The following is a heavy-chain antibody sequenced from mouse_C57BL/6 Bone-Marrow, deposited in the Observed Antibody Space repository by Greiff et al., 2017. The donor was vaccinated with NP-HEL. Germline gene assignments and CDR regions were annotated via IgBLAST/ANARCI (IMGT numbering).Heavy chain of an antibody. D-gene: IGHD1-1*01. V-gene: IGHV5-9-1*02. CDR2: ISSGGDYI. CDR3: TRDRGAVVADV. Sequence: EVKLMESGEGLVKPGGSLKLSCAASGFTFSSYAMSWVRQTPEKRLEWVAYISSGGDYIYYADTVKGRFTISRDNARNTLYLQMSGLKSEDTARYYCTRDRGAVVADVWGTGTTVTVSS. J-gene: IGHJ1*03. CDR1: GFTFSSYA.